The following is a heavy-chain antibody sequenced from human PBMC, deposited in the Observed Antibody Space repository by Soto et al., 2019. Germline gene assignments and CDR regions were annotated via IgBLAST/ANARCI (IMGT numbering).Heavy chain of an antibody. CDR1: GGTFSSYA. CDR3: ARDSRIQLWPRVAFDI. J-gene: IGHJ3*02. D-gene: IGHD5-18*01. CDR2: IIPIFGTA. Sequence: SVKVSCKASGGTFSSYAISWVRQAPGQGLEWMGGIIPIFGTANYAQKFQGRVTITADESTSTAYMELSSLRSEDTAVYYCARDSRIQLWPRVAFDIWGQGTTVTV. V-gene: IGHV1-69*13.